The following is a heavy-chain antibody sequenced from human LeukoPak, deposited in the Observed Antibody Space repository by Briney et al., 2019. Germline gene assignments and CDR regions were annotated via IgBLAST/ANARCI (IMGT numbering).Heavy chain of an antibody. V-gene: IGHV3-23*01. CDR1: GFTFSSYA. D-gene: IGHD2-2*01. J-gene: IGHJ5*02. CDR3: AREWAQEYQLLFRGVYNWFDP. CDR2: ISGSGGNT. Sequence: GGSLRLSCAASGFTFSSYAMSWVRQAPGKGLEWVSAISGSGGNTYYADSVKGRFTISRDNAKNTLYLQMNSLRAEDTAVYYCAREWAQEYQLLFRGVYNWFDPWGQGTLVTVSS.